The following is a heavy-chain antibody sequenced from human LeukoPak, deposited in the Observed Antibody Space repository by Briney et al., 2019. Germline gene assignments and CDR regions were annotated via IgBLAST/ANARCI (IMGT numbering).Heavy chain of an antibody. V-gene: IGHV4-59*08. CDR3: ASVEDSRGYYYFDY. CDR1: GGSTITYY. J-gene: IGHJ4*02. CDR2: IYYSGST. Sequence: TTSETLSLTCTVSGGSTITYYWRWIRQPPGKGLEGIGYIYYSGSTNYDPSLKSRVTISVDTSKNQFSLKLTSVTAADTAVYYCASVEDSRGYYYFDYWGQGALATVSS. D-gene: IGHD3-22*01.